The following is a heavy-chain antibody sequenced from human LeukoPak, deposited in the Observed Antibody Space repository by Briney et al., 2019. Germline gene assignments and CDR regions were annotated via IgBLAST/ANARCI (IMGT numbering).Heavy chain of an antibody. Sequence: SETLSLTCAVSGGSISSSDWWSWVRQPPGKGLEWIGEIYHSGSTNYNPSLKSRVTISVDKSKNQFSLKLSSVTAADTAVYYCARAVSGRRYYFDYWGQGTLVTVSS. CDR1: GGSISSSDW. V-gene: IGHV4-4*02. D-gene: IGHD3-10*01. CDR3: ARAVSGRRYYFDY. J-gene: IGHJ4*02. CDR2: IYHSGST.